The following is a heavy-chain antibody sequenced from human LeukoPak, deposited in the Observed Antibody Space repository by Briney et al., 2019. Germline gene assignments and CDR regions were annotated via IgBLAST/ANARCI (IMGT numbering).Heavy chain of an antibody. J-gene: IGHJ4*02. CDR1: GGSISSSSSY. Sequence: PSETLSLTCTVSGGSISSSSSYWGWIGQPPGRGLEWGGSIYYSGSTYYNPSLKRRVTISVDTSKNQFSLKLSSVTAADTAVYYCARGLTMVRGVIRYFDYWGQETLVTVSS. CDR3: ARGLTMVRGVIRYFDY. D-gene: IGHD3-10*01. CDR2: IYYSGST. V-gene: IGHV4-39*07.